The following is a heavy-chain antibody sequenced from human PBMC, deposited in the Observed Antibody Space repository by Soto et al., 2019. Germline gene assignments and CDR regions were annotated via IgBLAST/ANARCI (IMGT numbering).Heavy chain of an antibody. CDR3: SRVRYDILTGYFLFDY. CDR1: GFTFGDYA. D-gene: IGHD3-9*01. V-gene: IGHV3-49*03. J-gene: IGHJ4*02. Sequence: SLRLSCTASGFTFGDYAMSWFRQAPGKGLEWVGVIRSKAYGETTEYAASVRGRFSISRDDSKSTAYLQLNSLNTEDTAVYYCSRVRYDILTGYFLFDYWGQGTLVTVSS. CDR2: IRSKAYGETT.